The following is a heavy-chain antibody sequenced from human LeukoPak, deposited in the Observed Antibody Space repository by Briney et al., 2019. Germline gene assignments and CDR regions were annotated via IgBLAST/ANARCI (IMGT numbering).Heavy chain of an antibody. D-gene: IGHD3-22*01. J-gene: IGHJ4*02. CDR2: IYYSGST. CDR3: ARIGFITMIASDDY. V-gene: IGHV4-31*03. CDR1: GGSISSGGYY. Sequence: PSQTLSLTCTVSGGSISSGGYYWSWIRQHPGKGLEWIGYIYYSGSTYYNPSLKSRVTISVDTSKNPFSLKLSSVTAADTAVYYCARIGFITMIASDDYWGQGTLVTVSS.